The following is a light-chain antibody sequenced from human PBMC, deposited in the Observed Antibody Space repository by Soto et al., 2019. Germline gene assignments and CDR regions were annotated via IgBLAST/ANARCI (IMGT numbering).Light chain of an antibody. CDR3: QQFASSPET. CDR1: QSVGSTY. Sequence: EIVLTQSPGTLSLSPGERATLSCRASQSVGSTYLAWYQQRPGQAPRVLIYGASSRATGIPDRFSGGGSGTDFSITISRLEPEDFAVYYCQQFASSPETFGPGTKVDIK. CDR2: GAS. V-gene: IGKV3-20*01. J-gene: IGKJ3*01.